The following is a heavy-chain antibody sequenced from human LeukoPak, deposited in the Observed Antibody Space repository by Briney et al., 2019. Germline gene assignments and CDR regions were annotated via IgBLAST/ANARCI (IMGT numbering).Heavy chain of an antibody. CDR3: AKVAKYYYGSDTYYFFEH. D-gene: IGHD3-10*01. J-gene: IGHJ4*02. Sequence: GGSLRLSCAASGFTVSSNYMSWVRQAPGKGLEWVANIKQDGTERYYVDSVKGRFTISRDNAKNSLYLQMNSLRVEDTAVYYCAKVAKYYYGSDTYYFFEHWGQGTPVTASS. CDR1: GFTVSSNY. V-gene: IGHV3-7*01. CDR2: IKQDGTER.